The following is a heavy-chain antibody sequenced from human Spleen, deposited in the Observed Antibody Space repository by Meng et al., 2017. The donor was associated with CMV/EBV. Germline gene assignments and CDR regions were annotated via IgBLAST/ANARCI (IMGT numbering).Heavy chain of an antibody. CDR3: AKDLRPRTYCGGDCYPGPGDY. Sequence: GESLKISCAASGFTFSSYGMHWVRQAPGKGLEWVAFIRYDGSNKYYADSVKGRFTISRDNSKNTLYLQMNSLRAEDTAVYYCAKDLRPRTYCGGDCYPGPGDYWGQGTLVTVSS. V-gene: IGHV3-30*02. CDR1: GFTFSSYG. J-gene: IGHJ4*02. D-gene: IGHD2-21*01. CDR2: IRYDGSNK.